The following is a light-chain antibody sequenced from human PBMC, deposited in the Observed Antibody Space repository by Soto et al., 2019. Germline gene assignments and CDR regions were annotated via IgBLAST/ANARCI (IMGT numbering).Light chain of an antibody. CDR2: EVS. J-gene: IGLJ1*01. CDR1: SSDVGTYNY. Sequence: QSVLTQPASVSGSPGQSITISCTGTSSDVGTYNYVSWYQQHPSKAPKLIIYEVSNRPSGVSNRFSGSKSGNTASLTISGLQAEDEADYYCSSYTSSTDYVFGTGTKVTVL. CDR3: SSYTSSTDYV. V-gene: IGLV2-14*01.